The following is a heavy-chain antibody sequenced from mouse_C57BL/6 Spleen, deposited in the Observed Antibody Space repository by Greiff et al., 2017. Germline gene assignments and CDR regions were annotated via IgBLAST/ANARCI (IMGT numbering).Heavy chain of an antibody. V-gene: IGHV3-6*01. Sequence: EESGPGLVKPSQSLSLTCSVTGYSITSGYYWNWIRQFPGNKLEWMGYISYDGSNNYNPSLKNRISITRDTSKNQFFLKLNSVTTEDTATYYCAREGLTGTFDYWGQGTTLTVSS. J-gene: IGHJ2*01. D-gene: IGHD4-1*01. CDR1: GYSITSGYY. CDR2: ISYDGSN. CDR3: AREGLTGTFDY.